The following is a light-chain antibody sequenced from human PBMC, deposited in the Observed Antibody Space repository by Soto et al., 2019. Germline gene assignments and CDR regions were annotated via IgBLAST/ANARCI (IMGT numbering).Light chain of an antibody. J-gene: IGLJ1*01. Sequence: QSVLIQPASVSGSPGQSITISCTGSSSDVGSYNYVSWYQQHPGKAPKVLIYEVSNRPSGVSNRFSASKSGNTASLTISGLQAEDEAGYYCSSYTSDSPLYVFGTGTKVTVL. CDR3: SSYTSDSPLYV. V-gene: IGLV2-14*01. CDR2: EVS. CDR1: SSDVGSYNY.